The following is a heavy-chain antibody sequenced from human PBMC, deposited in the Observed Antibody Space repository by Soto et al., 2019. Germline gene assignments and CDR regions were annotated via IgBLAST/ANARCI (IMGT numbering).Heavy chain of an antibody. J-gene: IGHJ6*02. CDR1: GFIFSDHY. CDR3: VRGFHGMDV. CDR2: SRSNAHSYST. V-gene: IGHV3-72*01. Sequence: GGSLRLSCAVSGFIFSDHYMDWVRQAPGKGLEWVGRSRSNAHSYSTQYTAFVNGRFTISRDIPENFLYLHMNNLKSEDTAVYYCVRGFHGMDVWGRGTTVTVSS.